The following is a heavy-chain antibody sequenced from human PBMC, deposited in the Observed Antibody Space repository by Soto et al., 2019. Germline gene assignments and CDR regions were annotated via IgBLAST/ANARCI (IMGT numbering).Heavy chain of an antibody. CDR2: ISYSGTT. CDR1: GDYIRSINSY. V-gene: IGHV4-30-4*01. Sequence: SEARSVSWTVSGDYIRSINSYWSWIRQPQREGLEWIGFISYSGTTSYSPSLKSRVAISLDTSKNQFSLSLSSVTAADTAVYYCARGRGYSYGLDPWGQGTLVT. J-gene: IGHJ5*02. D-gene: IGHD5-18*01. CDR3: ARGRGYSYGLDP.